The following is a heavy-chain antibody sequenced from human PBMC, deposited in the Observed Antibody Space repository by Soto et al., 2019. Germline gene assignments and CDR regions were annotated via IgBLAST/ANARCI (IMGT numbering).Heavy chain of an antibody. J-gene: IGHJ6*02. CDR1: GFIFSSYG. CDR2: TTYGGGIK. D-gene: IGHD3-22*01. CDR3: ARASHSSSGYYHYYYAMDV. V-gene: IGHV3-30*03. Sequence: GWSLRLSCAASGFIFSSYGMEWVRLAPGKWLEWVAATTYGGGIKHYVDSVKGRSTISRDNAKNSLYLRMNSMRAEDTAVYYCARASHSSSGYYHYYYAMDVCGQGTTVPVYS.